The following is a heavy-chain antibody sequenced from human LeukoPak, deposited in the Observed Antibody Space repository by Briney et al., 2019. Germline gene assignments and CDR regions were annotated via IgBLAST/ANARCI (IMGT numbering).Heavy chain of an antibody. J-gene: IGHJ4*02. CDR2: ISWNSGSI. CDR1: GFTFDDYA. V-gene: IGHV3-9*01. CDR3: AKAKGSSSGYYFDY. D-gene: IGHD6-6*01. Sequence: PGGSLRLSCAASGFTFDDYAMHWVRQAPGKGLEWVSGISWNSGSIGYADSVKGRFTISRDNAKNSLYLQMNSLRAEDTASYYCAKAKGSSSGYYFDYWGQGTLVTVSS.